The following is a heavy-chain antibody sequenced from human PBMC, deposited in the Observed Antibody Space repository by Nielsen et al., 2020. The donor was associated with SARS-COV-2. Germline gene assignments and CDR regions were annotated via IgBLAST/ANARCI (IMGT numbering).Heavy chain of an antibody. V-gene: IGHV1-46*01. CDR1: GYTFTSYY. D-gene: IGHD3-3*01. J-gene: IGHJ6*02. Sequence: ASVKVSCKASGYTFTSYYMHWVRQAPGQGLEWMGIINPSGGSTSYAQKFQGRVTMTRDTSTSTVYMELSSLRSEDTAVYYCARDYRFGFWSGYHGMDVWGQGTTVTVSS. CDR3: ARDYRFGFWSGYHGMDV. CDR2: INPSGGST.